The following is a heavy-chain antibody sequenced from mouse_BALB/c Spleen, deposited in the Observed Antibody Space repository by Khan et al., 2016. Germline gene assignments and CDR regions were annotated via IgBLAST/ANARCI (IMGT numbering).Heavy chain of an antibody. J-gene: IGHJ2*01. CDR2: IYPGDGDT. V-gene: IGHV1-87*01. Sequence: QVQLQQSGAELARPGASVKLSCKASGYTFTSYWMQWVKQRPGQGLEWIGAIYPGDGDTRYTQKFKGKATLTADKSSSTAYMQLSSLASEDSAVYYCASYYGSSYDYFDYWGQGITLTVSS. CDR3: ASYYGSSYDYFDY. D-gene: IGHD1-1*01. CDR1: GYTFTSYW.